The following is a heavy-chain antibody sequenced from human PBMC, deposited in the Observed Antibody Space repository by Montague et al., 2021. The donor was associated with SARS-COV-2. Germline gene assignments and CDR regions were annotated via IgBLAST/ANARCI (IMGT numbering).Heavy chain of an antibody. V-gene: IGHV3-21*01. CDR3: ARDMEQWLAAGWFFGMDV. CDR2: ISSDSRNR. D-gene: IGHD6-19*01. CDR1: GFTFSNYN. J-gene: IGHJ6*02. Sequence: SLRLSCAASGFTFSNYNMNWVRQAPGKGLEWFSSISSDSRNRYDADSVKGRFTISRDSTKKSLYLQMSSLRVEDTAVYYCARDMEQWLAAGWFFGMDVWGQGTTVTVSS.